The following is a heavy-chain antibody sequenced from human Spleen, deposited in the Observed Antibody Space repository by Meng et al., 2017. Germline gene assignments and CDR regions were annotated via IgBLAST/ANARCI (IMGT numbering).Heavy chain of an antibody. D-gene: IGHD2-8*01. CDR1: GGSCSDYY. V-gene: IGHV4-34*01. CDR2: INHSGTT. CDR3: ARGSTKMVYAFDY. Sequence: QGLRAQWGEGVLSPSETLSFICVFSGGSCSDYYWSWIRYPPEKGLEWIGDINHSGTTNYNPSIESRDTISVDTSQNNLSLKLGSVTAADWDVYDCARGSTKMVYAFDYWGQGTLVTVSS. J-gene: IGHJ4*02.